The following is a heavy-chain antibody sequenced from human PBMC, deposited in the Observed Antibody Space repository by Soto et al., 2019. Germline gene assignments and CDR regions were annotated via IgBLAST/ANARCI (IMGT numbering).Heavy chain of an antibody. CDR3: ARDPWAADY. CDR2: IYSGGST. V-gene: IGHV3-66*01. CDR1: GFTVSTKY. Sequence: GGSLRLSCAASGFTVSTKYVCWVRQAPGKGLEWVSVIYSGGSTFYADSVRGRFTISRDNSKNTVNLQMNSLRAEDTAVYYCARDPWAADYWGQGTLVTSP. D-gene: IGHD3-16*01. J-gene: IGHJ4*02.